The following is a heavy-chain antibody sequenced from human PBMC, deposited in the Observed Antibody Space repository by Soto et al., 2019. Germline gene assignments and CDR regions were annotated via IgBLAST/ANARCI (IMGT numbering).Heavy chain of an antibody. CDR2: INSDGSVS. J-gene: IGHJ6*03. V-gene: IGHV3-74*02. CDR3: ARGDCVGGTCYSLAGSFYYYMDV. D-gene: IGHD2-15*01. Sequence: EVQLVESGGGLVQPGGSLRLSCAASGFTFSNYWMYWVRQAPGKGLEWVSRINSDGSVSSHADSVRGRLTISRDNVKNTLYLHMDSLRAEDTAVYFGARGDCVGGTCYSLAGSFYYYMDVWGKGTTVTVFS. CDR1: GFTFSNYW.